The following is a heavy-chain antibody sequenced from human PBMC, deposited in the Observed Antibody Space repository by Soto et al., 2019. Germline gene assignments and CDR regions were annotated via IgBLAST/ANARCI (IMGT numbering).Heavy chain of an antibody. V-gene: IGHV1-69*06. CDR2: IIPIFGTA. D-gene: IGHD2-15*01. J-gene: IGHJ6*02. CDR1: GGTFSSYA. CDR3: ARVRGDMVVVVAATPLGAGGMDV. Sequence: QVQLVQSGAEVKKPGSSVKVSCKASGGTFSSYAISWVRQAPGQGLEWMGGIIPIFGTANYAQKFQGRVTITADKSTSTAYMELSSLRSEDTAVYYCARVRGDMVVVVAATPLGAGGMDVWGQGTTVTASS.